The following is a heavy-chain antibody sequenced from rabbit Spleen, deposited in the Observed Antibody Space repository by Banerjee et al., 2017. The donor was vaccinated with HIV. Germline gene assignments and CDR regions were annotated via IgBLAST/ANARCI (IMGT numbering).Heavy chain of an antibody. Sequence: QLKESGGGLVQPGGSLKLSCKASGFDFSTYYMNWVRQAPGKGLEWIGYIEPVFGITYYANWVNGRFSISRENAQNTVFLQMTSLTAADTATYFCARDGAGGSYFALWGQGTLVTVS. CDR3: ARDGAGGSYFAL. CDR2: IEPVFGIT. V-gene: IGHV1S7*01. J-gene: IGHJ4*01. D-gene: IGHD8-1*01. CDR1: GFDFSTYY.